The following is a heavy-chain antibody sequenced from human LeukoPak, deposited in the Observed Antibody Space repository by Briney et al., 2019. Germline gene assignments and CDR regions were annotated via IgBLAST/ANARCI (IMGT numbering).Heavy chain of an antibody. Sequence: SETLSLTCTVSGGSISSSSYYWGWIRQPPGKGLEWIGYIYHSGSAYYNPSLKSRVTLSVDRSQNHFSLKLSSVTAADTAVYYCARLLTGDWGQGTLVTVSS. CDR1: GGSISSSSYY. CDR2: IYHSGSA. D-gene: IGHD2/OR15-2a*01. CDR3: ARLLTGD. V-gene: IGHV4-61*05. J-gene: IGHJ4*02.